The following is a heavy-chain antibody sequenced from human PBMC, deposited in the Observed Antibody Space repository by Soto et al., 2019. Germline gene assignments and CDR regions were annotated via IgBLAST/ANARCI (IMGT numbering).Heavy chain of an antibody. CDR1: GGSISSGGYS. J-gene: IGHJ5*02. CDR2: IYHSGST. CDR3: ARAAANWFDP. D-gene: IGHD2-15*01. Sequence: SETLSLTCAVSGGSISSGGYSWSWIRQPPGKGLEWIGYIYHSGSTYYNPSLKSRVTISVDRSKNQFSLKLSSVTAADTAVYYCARAAANWFDPWGQGTLVTVSS. V-gene: IGHV4-30-2*01.